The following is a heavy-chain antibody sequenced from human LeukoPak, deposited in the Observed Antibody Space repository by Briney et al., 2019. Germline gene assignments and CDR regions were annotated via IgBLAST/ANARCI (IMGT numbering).Heavy chain of an antibody. Sequence: PSETLSLTCTVSGGSISSYYWSWIRQPAGKGLEWIGRIYTSGSTNYNPSLKSRVTISVDTSKNQFSLKLSSVTAADTAVYYCARLGGLRLGELSSFDYWGQGTLVTVSS. CDR2: IYTSGST. CDR3: ARLGGLRLGELSSFDY. D-gene: IGHD3-16*02. V-gene: IGHV4-4*07. CDR1: GGSISSYY. J-gene: IGHJ4*02.